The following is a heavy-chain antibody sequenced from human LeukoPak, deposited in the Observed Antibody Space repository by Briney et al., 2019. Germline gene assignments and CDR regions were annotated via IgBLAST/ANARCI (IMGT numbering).Heavy chain of an antibody. CDR3: ARGGKQWRGGNYFDS. CDR2: INVGNGNT. CDR1: GYTFTNYA. V-gene: IGHV1-3*03. J-gene: IGHJ4*02. D-gene: IGHD6-19*01. Sequence: ASVKVSCKASGYTFTNYAMHWVRQAPGQRLEWMGWINVGNGNTKYSQEFQGRVTITRDTSASTVYMDLSDLRSEDTAVYYCARGGKQWRGGNYFDSWGQGTLVAVSS.